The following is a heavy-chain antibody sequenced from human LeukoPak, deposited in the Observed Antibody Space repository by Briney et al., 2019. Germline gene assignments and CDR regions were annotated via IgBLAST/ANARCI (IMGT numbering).Heavy chain of an antibody. CDR3: TTDSYETWSGFQYYFDH. CDR1: GFTFSNTW. J-gene: IGHJ4*02. CDR2: IKTKTDGGTT. V-gene: IGHV3-15*01. D-gene: IGHD3-3*01. Sequence: PGGSLRLSCAASGFTFSNTWMSWVRQAPGKGLEWVGRIKTKTDGGTTDYAAPVKGRFTISRDDSKNTLYLQMNSLKTEDTAVYFCTTDSYETWSGFQYYFDHWGQGTLVTVSS.